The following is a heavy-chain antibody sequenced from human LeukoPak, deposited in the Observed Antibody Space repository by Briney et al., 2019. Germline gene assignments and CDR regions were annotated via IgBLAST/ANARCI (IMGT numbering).Heavy chain of an antibody. CDR2: IRYEGHYK. CDR1: GFTFSSYS. V-gene: IGHV3-30*02. J-gene: IGHJ3*02. CDR3: AKTRGVEGAFDI. D-gene: IGHD2-21*01. Sequence: GGSLRLSCAASGFTFSSYSMNWVRQAPGKGLDWVAFIRYEGHYKYYADSVTGRFTVSRDNSKNTVYLQMNNLMTEDTAVYYCAKTRGVEGAFDIWGQGTRVTVSS.